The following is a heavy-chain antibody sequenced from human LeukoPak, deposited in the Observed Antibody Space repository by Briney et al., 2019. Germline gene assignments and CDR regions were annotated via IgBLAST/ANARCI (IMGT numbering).Heavy chain of an antibody. CDR1: GFTFSSYG. CDR2: IRSDGSNN. D-gene: IGHD3-3*01. CDR3: AKEEAIFGVVITPTPPGAG. V-gene: IGHV3-30*02. Sequence: GGSLRLSCAASGFTFSSYGMHWVRQAPGKGLEWVTFIRSDGSNNYYADSVKGRFTVPRDNSKNRLYLQMNSLRADDTAVYYCAKEEAIFGVVITPTPPGAGGGQGTMVTVSS. J-gene: IGHJ3*01.